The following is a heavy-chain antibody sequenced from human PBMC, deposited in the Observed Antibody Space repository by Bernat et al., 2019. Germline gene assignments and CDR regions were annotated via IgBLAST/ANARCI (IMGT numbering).Heavy chain of an antibody. CDR2: IIPIFGTA. CDR1: GYTFTGYY. Sequence: QVQLVQSGAEVKKPGASVKVSCKASGYTFTGYYMHWVRQALGQGLEWMGGIIPIFGTANYAQKFQGRVTITADESTSTAYMELSSLRSEDTAVYYCARIYVWGSYRYRHWFDPWGQGTLVTVSS. D-gene: IGHD3-16*02. J-gene: IGHJ5*02. CDR3: ARIYVWGSYRYRHWFDP. V-gene: IGHV1-69*01.